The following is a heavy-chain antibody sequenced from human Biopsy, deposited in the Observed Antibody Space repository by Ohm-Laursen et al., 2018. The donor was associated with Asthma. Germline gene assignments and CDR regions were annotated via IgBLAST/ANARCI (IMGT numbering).Heavy chain of an antibody. D-gene: IGHD1-1*01. CDR1: GFSFSNFA. V-gene: IGHV3-30*01. CDR3: VRDGTDDAFDI. CDR2: ISKDASTQ. J-gene: IGHJ3*02. Sequence: SLRLSCAASGFSFSNFAIHWVRQTPGKGLEWVGVISKDASTQDYADSVKGRFTMARDNSRNTLDLQMNSLREEDTAVYYCVRDGTDDAFDIWGQGTVVSVSS.